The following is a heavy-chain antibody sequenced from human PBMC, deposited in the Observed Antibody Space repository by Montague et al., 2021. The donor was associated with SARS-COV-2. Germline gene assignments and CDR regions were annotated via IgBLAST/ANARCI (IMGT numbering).Heavy chain of an antibody. J-gene: IGHJ6*02. D-gene: IGHD3-22*01. Sequence: CAISGDSVSSNDAAWSWFRQSPSRGLEWLGWTYHRSKWYLDYAVAVKGRITINADTSRNQFSLQLNSVTPEDTAVYYCARAPYSSGFYGMDVWGQGTTVTVSS. CDR2: TYHRSKWYL. V-gene: IGHV6-1*01. CDR1: GDSVSSNDAA. CDR3: ARAPYSSGFYGMDV.